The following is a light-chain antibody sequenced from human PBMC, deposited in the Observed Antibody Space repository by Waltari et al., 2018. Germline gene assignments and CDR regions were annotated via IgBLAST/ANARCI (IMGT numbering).Light chain of an antibody. V-gene: IGKV3-20*01. J-gene: IGKJ2*01. CDR3: QQYDSTPYT. CDR2: GAS. CDR1: KSLSSSY. Sequence: EIVLTQSPDTLSLAPGDRAALSCTASKSLSSSYLAWYQQKPGQAPRLLIYGASSRATGIPDRFSGSGSETDFTLTISRLEPEDFAVYYCQQYDSTPYTFGQGTKLEIK.